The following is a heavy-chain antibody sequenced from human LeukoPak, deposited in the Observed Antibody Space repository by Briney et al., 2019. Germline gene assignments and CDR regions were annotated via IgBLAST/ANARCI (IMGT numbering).Heavy chain of an antibody. V-gene: IGHV1-18*01. CDR3: ARVSPNRRISYGYQNWFDP. CDR1: GYTFRQYS. Sequence: GASVKVSCKASGYTFRQYSISWVRQAPGKGPEWMGWVSPSHTTRVYAQQFQGRVTMTADTNTNTVSMELRSLRSDDTAVYFCARVSPNRRISYGYQNWFDPWGQGTLVSVSS. CDR2: VSPSHTTR. D-gene: IGHD5-18*01. J-gene: IGHJ5*02.